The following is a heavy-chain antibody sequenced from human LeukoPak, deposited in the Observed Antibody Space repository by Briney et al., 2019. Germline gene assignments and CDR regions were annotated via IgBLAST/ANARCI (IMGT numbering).Heavy chain of an antibody. D-gene: IGHD1-26*01. CDR1: GFTFSSYW. V-gene: IGHV3-7*01. CDR3: ARRGSYSLFDH. Sequence: PGGSLRLSCEASGFTFSSYWMSWVRQAPGKGLEWVANMKQDGSEIYYVGSVRGRFTISRDNAKNSLYLQMNSLRAEDTAVYYCARRGSYSLFDHWGPETLVTVSS. J-gene: IGHJ4*02. CDR2: MKQDGSEI.